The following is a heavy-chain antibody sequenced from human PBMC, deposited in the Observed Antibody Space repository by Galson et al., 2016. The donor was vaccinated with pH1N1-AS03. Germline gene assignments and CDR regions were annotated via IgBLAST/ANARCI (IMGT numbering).Heavy chain of an antibody. V-gene: IGHV3-23*01. D-gene: IGHD3-10*01. CDR1: GFKISTYA. CDR2: ISDSSRGGNI. J-gene: IGHJ5*02. CDR3: VTHGA. Sequence: SLRLSCAGSGFKISTYAINWVRQAPGKGLEWVTGISDSSRGGNIYYADSVKGRFTISRDTSKNTLYLHMNSLRDEDTAVYYCVTHGAWGQGALVTVSS.